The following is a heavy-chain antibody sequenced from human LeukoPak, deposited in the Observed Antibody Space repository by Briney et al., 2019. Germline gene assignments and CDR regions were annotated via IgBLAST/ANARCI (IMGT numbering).Heavy chain of an antibody. J-gene: IGHJ5*02. CDR1: GGSISSSSYY. CDR2: IYYSGST. CDR3: AVAGDAYNWFDP. D-gene: IGHD6-19*01. V-gene: IGHV4-39*07. Sequence: SETLSLTCTVSGGSISSSSYYWGWIRQPPGKGLEWIGSIYYSGSTYYNPSLKSRVTISVDTSKNQFSLKLGSVTAADTAVYYCAVAGDAYNWFDPWGQGTLVTVSS.